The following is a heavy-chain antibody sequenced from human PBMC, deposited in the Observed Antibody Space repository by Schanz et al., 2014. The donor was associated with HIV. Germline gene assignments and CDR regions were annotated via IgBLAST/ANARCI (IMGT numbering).Heavy chain of an antibody. CDR2: LPPVSTTA. CDR3: ATSTPYLYDPDAFDI. J-gene: IGHJ3*02. Sequence: QVQLVQSGAEVKRPGSSVRVSCKASGVTFNIIAINWVRQPPGQGLHWLGGLPPVSTTAHYAQNFQGRVTISADTSTNTGYMELRRLTFEDTAVYYCATSTPYLYDPDAFDIWGQGTLVTVSS. D-gene: IGHD3-16*01. V-gene: IGHV1-69*06. CDR1: GVTFNIIA.